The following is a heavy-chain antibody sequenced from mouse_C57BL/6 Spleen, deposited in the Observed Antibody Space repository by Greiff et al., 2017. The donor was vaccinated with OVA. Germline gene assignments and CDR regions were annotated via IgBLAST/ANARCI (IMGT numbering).Heavy chain of an antibody. D-gene: IGHD1-1*01. CDR1: GYSFTGYY. Sequence: EVKLQESGPELVKPGASVKISCKASGYSFTGYYMNWVKQSPEKSLEWIGEINPSTGGTTYNQKFKAKATLTVDKSSSTAYMQLKSLTSEDSAVYYCARRDYYGSSPFDYWGQGTTLTVSS. J-gene: IGHJ2*01. V-gene: IGHV1-42*01. CDR3: ARRDYYGSSPFDY. CDR2: INPSTGGT.